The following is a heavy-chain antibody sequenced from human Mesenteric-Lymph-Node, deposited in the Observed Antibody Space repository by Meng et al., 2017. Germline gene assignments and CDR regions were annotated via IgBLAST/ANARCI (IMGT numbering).Heavy chain of an antibody. D-gene: IGHD3-22*01. Sequence: ASVKVSCKASGNTFIGYYILWVRQAPGQGLEWMGWISAYNGNTNYAQKLQGRVTMTTDTSTSTAYMELRSLRSDDTAVYYCARGVHYYDSSGYYDGAFDIWGQGTMVTVSS. CDR2: ISAYNGNT. CDR3: ARGVHYYDSSGYYDGAFDI. J-gene: IGHJ3*02. V-gene: IGHV1-18*01. CDR1: GNTFIGYY.